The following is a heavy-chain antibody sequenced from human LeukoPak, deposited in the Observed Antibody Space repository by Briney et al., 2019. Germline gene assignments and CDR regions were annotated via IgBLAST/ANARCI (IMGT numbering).Heavy chain of an antibody. J-gene: IGHJ6*02. D-gene: IGHD6-6*01. CDR2: IYYSGST. Sequence: SETLSLTCTVSGGSISSYYWSWIRQPPGKGLEWIGYIYYSGSTNYNPSLKSRVTISVDTSKNQFSLKLSSVTAADTAVYYCVRRSSSSVTMDVWGQGTTVTVSS. V-gene: IGHV4-59*08. CDR3: VRRSSSSVTMDV. CDR1: GGSISSYY.